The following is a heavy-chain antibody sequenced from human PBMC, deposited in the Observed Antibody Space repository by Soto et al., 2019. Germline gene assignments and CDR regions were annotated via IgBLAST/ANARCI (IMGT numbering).Heavy chain of an antibody. CDR2: IYYSGST. D-gene: IGHD3-22*01. V-gene: IGHV4-30-4*01. J-gene: IGHJ6*02. Sequence: GSVNSCDDSLSWKKKPPGKGLEWIGYIYYSGSTYYNPSLKSRVTISVDTSKNQFSLKLSSVTAADKAVYYCARSMGYDSSGYYRYYYYYGMDVWGQGTTVTVSS. CDR1: GSVNSCDDS. CDR3: ARSMGYDSSGYYRYYYYYGMDV.